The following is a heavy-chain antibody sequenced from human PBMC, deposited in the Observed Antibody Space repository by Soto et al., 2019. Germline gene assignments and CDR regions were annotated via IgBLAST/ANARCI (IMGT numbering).Heavy chain of an antibody. CDR3: ARAFVSYYYYGMAV. V-gene: IGHV1-3*01. CDR1: GDAFTSYA. Sequence: ASVEVCWDASGDAFTSYARHSVRQAPGKGLEWMGGINAGNGNTKYSQKVQGRVTITRDTSASTAYMELSSLRSEDTAVYYCARAFVSYYYYGMAVRRQGTTVTVSS. CDR2: INAGNGNT. J-gene: IGHJ6*01.